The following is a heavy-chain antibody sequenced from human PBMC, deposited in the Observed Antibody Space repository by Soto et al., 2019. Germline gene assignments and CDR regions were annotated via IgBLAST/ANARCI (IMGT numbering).Heavy chain of an antibody. J-gene: IGHJ6*02. Sequence: GASVKVSCKASGYTFTSYDINWVRQATGQGLEWMGWMSPNSGNTGYAQKFQGRVTMTRNTSISTAYMELSSLRSEDTAVYYCARDRVDDILTASGLKNYYYGMDVWGQGTTVTVSS. CDR3: ARDRVDDILTASGLKNYYYGMDV. CDR1: GYTFTSYD. CDR2: MSPNSGNT. V-gene: IGHV1-8*01. D-gene: IGHD3-9*01.